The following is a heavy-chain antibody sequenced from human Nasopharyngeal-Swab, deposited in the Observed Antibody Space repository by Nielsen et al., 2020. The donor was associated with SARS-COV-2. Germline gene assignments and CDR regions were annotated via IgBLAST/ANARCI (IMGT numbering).Heavy chain of an antibody. D-gene: IGHD4-17*01. CDR2: IDSGGSVK. J-gene: IGHJ4*02. CDR1: GLTLRNFG. V-gene: IGHV3-48*02. CDR3: TSDPDGDYDFDY. Sequence: GESLKISCAASGLTLRNFGMNWVRQAPGKGLEWISFIDSGGSVKTYTESVKGRFTISKDDAKNSLYLQMNSLRDDDTAVYYCTSDPDGDYDFDYWGQGTLVTVSS.